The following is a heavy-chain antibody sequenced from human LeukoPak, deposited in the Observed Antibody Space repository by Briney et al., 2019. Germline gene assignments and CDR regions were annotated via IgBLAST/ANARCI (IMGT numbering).Heavy chain of an antibody. CDR2: IYHSGST. CDR1: GGSISSSNW. D-gene: IGHD1-26*01. V-gene: IGHV4-4*02. Sequence: PSGTLSLTCAVSGGSISSSNWWSWVRPPPGKGLEWIGEIYHSGSTNYNPSLKSRVTISVDKPKDQFSLKLSSVTAADTAVYYCAGGSRGAFDYWGQGTLVTVSS. CDR3: AGGSRGAFDY. J-gene: IGHJ4*02.